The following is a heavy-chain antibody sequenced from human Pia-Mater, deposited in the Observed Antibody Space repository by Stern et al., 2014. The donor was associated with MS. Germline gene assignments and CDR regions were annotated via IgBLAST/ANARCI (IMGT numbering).Heavy chain of an antibody. Sequence: QVQLQESGPGLVKPSETLSLTCTVSGGSVSSSTYYWGWIRQPPGKNLEWIGSIYYTGRTYYNPSLTSRLTISIDGSKNKFSLKLTSVTAADTAVYYCARQGSFDFWSGWGQGTLVTVSS. CDR3: ARQGSFDFWSG. CDR2: IYYTGRT. CDR1: GGSVSSSTYY. J-gene: IGHJ4*02. D-gene: IGHD3-3*01. V-gene: IGHV4-39*01.